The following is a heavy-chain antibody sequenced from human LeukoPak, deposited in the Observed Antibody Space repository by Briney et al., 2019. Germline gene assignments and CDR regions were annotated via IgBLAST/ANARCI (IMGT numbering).Heavy chain of an antibody. D-gene: IGHD3-22*01. Sequence: ASVKVSCKASGYTFTSYGISWVRQAPGQGLEWMGWISAYNGNTNYAQKLQGRVTMTTDTSTSTAYMELRSLRFDDTAVYFCARMFYYESSDYTHMDVWGKGTTVTVSS. CDR1: GYTFTSYG. CDR2: ISAYNGNT. J-gene: IGHJ6*03. V-gene: IGHV1-18*01. CDR3: ARMFYYESSDYTHMDV.